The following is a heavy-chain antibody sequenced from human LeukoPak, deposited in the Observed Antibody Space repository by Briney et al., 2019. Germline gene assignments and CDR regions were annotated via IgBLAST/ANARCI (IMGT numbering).Heavy chain of an antibody. Sequence: PGGSLRLSCATSGFSFSSYAMSWVRQAPGKGLEWVSVIYSGGSTYYADSVKGRFTISRDNSKNTLYLQMNSLRAEDTAVYYCARVAGDGYNYNYYYMDVWGKGTTVTISS. CDR2: IYSGGST. D-gene: IGHD5-24*01. J-gene: IGHJ6*03. CDR3: ARVAGDGYNYNYYYMDV. CDR1: GFSFSSYA. V-gene: IGHV3-53*01.